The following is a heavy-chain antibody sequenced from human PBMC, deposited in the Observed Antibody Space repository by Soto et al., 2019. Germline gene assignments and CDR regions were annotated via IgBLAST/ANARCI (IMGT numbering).Heavy chain of an antibody. CDR2: ISYDGSNK. V-gene: IGHV3-30*18. CDR3: AKDGLELGFDI. D-gene: IGHD1-7*01. CDR1: GFTFSSYG. Sequence: QVQLVESGGGVVQPGRSLRLSCAASGFTFSSYGMHWVRQAPGKGLEWVAVISYDGSNKYYADSVKGRFTISRDNSKNTMYLQMNSLRAEDTAVYYCAKDGLELGFDIWGQGTMVTVSS. J-gene: IGHJ3*02.